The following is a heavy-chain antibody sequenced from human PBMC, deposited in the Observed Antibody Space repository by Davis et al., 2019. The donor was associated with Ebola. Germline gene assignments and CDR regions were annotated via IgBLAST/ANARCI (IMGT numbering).Heavy chain of an antibody. Sequence: AASVKVSCKASGYTFSSYDIIWVRQATGQGLECVGWMSPNSGNTGYAQKLQGRVTMTTDTSTSTAYMELRSLRSDDTAVYFCATYYDFWSGHYTEDRGFDYWGQGTLVTVSS. D-gene: IGHD3-3*01. CDR3: ATYYDFWSGHYTEDRGFDY. CDR2: MSPNSGNT. V-gene: IGHV1-8*01. J-gene: IGHJ4*02. CDR1: GYTFSSYD.